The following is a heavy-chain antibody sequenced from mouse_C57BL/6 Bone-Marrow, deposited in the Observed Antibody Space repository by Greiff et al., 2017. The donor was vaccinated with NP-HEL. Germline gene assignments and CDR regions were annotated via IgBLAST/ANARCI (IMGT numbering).Heavy chain of an antibody. CDR1: GFTFSDYG. CDR2: ISSGSSTI. Sequence: EVQLVESGGGLVKPGGSLKLSCAASGFTFSDYGMHWVRQAPEKGLEWVAYISSGSSTIYYADKVKGRFTISRDNAKNTLFLQMTSLRSEDTAMYYCARRYRGLYYYAMDYWGQGTSVTVSS. CDR3: ARRYRGLYYYAMDY. D-gene: IGHD2-12*01. V-gene: IGHV5-17*01. J-gene: IGHJ4*01.